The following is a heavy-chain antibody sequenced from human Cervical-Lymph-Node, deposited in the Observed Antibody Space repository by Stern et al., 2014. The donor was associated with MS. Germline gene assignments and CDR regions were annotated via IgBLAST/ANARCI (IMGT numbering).Heavy chain of an antibody. V-gene: IGHV1-69*01. CDR1: GGTFNVDS. Sequence: VQLVQSGAEVKKPGSSVKVSCKASGGTFNVDSISWVRQAPGQGLEWMGGIMVMFGTTNYAQKFQSRLTTTADESTSTAYMELSSLRYEDTAVYFCARDQGGIAADWGQGTLVIVSS. D-gene: IGHD6-13*01. CDR3: ARDQGGIAAD. CDR2: IMVMFGTT. J-gene: IGHJ4*02.